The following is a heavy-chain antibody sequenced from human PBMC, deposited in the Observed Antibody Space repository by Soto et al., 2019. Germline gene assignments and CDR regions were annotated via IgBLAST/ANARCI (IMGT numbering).Heavy chain of an antibody. D-gene: IGHD6-13*01. CDR2: TNPKTGGT. V-gene: IGHV1-2*02. CDR1: GYTFTGYY. CDR3: ARQQDRGIVAAGFDF. Sequence: ASVKVSCKASGYTFTGYYIHWVRQAPGQGLEWMGWTNPKTGGTNYAQKFQGRVTMTRDTSITTAYMELRSLISDDTAVYYCARQQDRGIVAAGFDFWGQGTLVTVSS. J-gene: IGHJ4*02.